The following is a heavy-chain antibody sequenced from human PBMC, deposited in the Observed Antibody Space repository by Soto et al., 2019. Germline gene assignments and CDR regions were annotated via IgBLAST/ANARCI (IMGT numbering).Heavy chain of an antibody. J-gene: IGHJ3*02. D-gene: IGHD2-8*01. V-gene: IGHV3-23*01. CDR1: GFSFSSYA. CDR3: AKIKAAGVYDAFDI. Sequence: GSRIAAGTASGFSFSSYAMSWVRQAPGKGLEWVSAISGSGGSTYYADSVKGRFTISRDNSKNTLYLQMNSLRAEDTAVYYCAKIKAAGVYDAFDIWGQGTTVTV. CDR2: ISGSGGST.